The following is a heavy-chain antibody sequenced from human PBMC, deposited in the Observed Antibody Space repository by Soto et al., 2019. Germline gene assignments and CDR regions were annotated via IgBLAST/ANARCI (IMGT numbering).Heavy chain of an antibody. CDR3: ARVPGP. V-gene: IGHV4-31*03. CDR1: GGSISNGYYY. J-gene: IGHJ5*02. D-gene: IGHD2-2*01. CDR2: IYHSGRT. Sequence: PSETLSLTCTVSGGSISNGYYYWSWVRQNPGKGLEWIGHIYHSGRTYYNPSLKSRVTISVDTSKNQFSLKLSSVTAADTAVYYCARVPGPWGQGTLVTVSS.